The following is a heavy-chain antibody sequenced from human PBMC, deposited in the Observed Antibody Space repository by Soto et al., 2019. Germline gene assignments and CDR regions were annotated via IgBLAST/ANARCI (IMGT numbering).Heavy chain of an antibody. J-gene: IGHJ6*02. CDR3: ARDRAPYSSGRWCMDV. CDR1: GFTFSSYG. V-gene: IGHV3-33*01. Sequence: QVQLVESGGGVVQPGRSLRLSCAASGFTFSSYGMQWVRQAPGKGLESVAVIWYDGSNKYYADSVKGRFTISRDNSKKTLYLQMNSLGAVDTAVYYCARDRAPYSSGRWCMDVWGQGTTVTVSS. D-gene: IGHD6-19*01. CDR2: IWYDGSNK.